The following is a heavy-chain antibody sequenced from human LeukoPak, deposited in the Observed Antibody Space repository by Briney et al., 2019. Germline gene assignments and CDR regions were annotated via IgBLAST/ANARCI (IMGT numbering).Heavy chain of an antibody. J-gene: IGHJ4*02. D-gene: IGHD2-2*01. Sequence: ASVKVSCKASGYTFTNYGITWVRQAPGQGLEWMGWISAYNGNTNYPQKFQDRVIMTTDTSTSTAYMELRSLRSDGTAVYYCARFTPRLTREKFDYWGLGTLVTVSS. CDR1: GYTFTNYG. V-gene: IGHV1-18*01. CDR3: ARFTPRLTREKFDY. CDR2: ISAYNGNT.